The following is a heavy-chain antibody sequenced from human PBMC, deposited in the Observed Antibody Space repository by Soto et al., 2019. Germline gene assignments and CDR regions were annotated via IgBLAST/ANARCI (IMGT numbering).Heavy chain of an antibody. J-gene: IGHJ4*02. CDR1: GGSINSGGDY. D-gene: IGHD3-10*01. CDR3: ARGLTMLRGVMDS. CDR2: IYYTGGA. V-gene: IGHV4-31*03. Sequence: SETLSLTCTVSGGSINSGGDYWSWIRQRPGKGLEWIGYIYYTGGAYYNPSLKSRLTLSVDTAKSQLSLQLTSVTAADTAVYFCARGLTMLRGVMDSWGQGTLVTVSS.